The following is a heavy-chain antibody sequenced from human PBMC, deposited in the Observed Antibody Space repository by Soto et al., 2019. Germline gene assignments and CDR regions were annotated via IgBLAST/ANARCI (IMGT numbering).Heavy chain of an antibody. D-gene: IGHD5-12*01. J-gene: IGHJ4*02. CDR1: GGSFSNFG. Sequence: ASVKVSCKASGGSFSNFGISWVRQAPGQGLEWMGGIVPVFGRPNYAQRFRGRPTITADESTSTGYMELIRLRSDDTAVYYCAREGSGYNFWGQGTQVTVSS. CDR2: IVPVFGRP. CDR3: AREGSGYNF. V-gene: IGHV1-69*13.